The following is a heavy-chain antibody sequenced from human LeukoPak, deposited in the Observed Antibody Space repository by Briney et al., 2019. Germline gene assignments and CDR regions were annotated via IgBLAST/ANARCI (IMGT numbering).Heavy chain of an antibody. D-gene: IGHD2-2*01. CDR2: ISSSSSYI. J-gene: IGHJ4*02. CDR1: GFTFSSYS. CDR3: ARDYCSSTSCYLPFDY. Sequence: PGGSLRLSCAASGFTFSSYSMNWVRQAPGKGLEWVSSISSSSSYIYYADSVKGRFTISRDNAKNSLYLQMNSLRAEDTAVYYCARDYCSSTSCYLPFDYWGQGNLVTVSS. V-gene: IGHV3-21*01.